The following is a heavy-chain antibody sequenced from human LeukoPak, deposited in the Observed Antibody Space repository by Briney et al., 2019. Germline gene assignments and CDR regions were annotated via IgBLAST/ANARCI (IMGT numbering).Heavy chain of an antibody. J-gene: IGHJ4*02. CDR1: GGSISSYY. Sequence: SETLSLTFTVSGGSISSYYWGWIRQPPGKGLEWVGYIYYSGSTYYNPSLKSRVTISVDTSKNQFSLKLSSVTAADTAVYYCARGGGSYKKYYFDYWGQGTLVTVSS. D-gene: IGHD1-26*01. V-gene: IGHV4-59*08. CDR3: ARGGGSYKKYYFDY. CDR2: IYYSGST.